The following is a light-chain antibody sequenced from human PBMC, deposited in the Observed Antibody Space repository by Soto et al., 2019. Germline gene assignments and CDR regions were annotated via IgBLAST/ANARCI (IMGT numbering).Light chain of an antibody. Sequence: DIQMTQSPSSLSASVGDRVTVTCRASQSIGMFLHWFQQKPGKAPKLLIYAASTLQSGVPSRFRGSGSGTDFTLTISSLQPENVATYSCQQSYSTPLTFGPGTKVDI. CDR3: QQSYSTPLT. CDR2: AAS. CDR1: QSIGMF. V-gene: IGKV1-39*01. J-gene: IGKJ3*01.